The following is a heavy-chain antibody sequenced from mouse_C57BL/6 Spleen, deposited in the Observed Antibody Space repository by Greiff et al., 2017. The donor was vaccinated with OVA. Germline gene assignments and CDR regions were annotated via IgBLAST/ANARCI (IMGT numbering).Heavy chain of an antibody. CDR3: TESNYGEY. Sequence: EVQLQQSGAELVRPGASVTLSCTASGFNIKDDYMHWVKQRPEQGLEWIGCIDPDNGDTEYASQFQGKATITANTSSNTAYLQLSSLTTEDTAVYYCTESNYGEYWGQGTLVTVSA. CDR1: GFNIKDDY. V-gene: IGHV14-4*01. CDR2: IDPDNGDT. D-gene: IGHD2-5*01. J-gene: IGHJ3*01.